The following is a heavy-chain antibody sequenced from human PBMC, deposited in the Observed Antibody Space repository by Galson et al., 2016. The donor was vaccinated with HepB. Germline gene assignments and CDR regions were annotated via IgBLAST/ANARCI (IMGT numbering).Heavy chain of an antibody. CDR2: ISGSGVTT. J-gene: IGHJ1*01. V-gene: IGHV3-23*01. D-gene: IGHD6-13*01. Sequence: SLRLSCAASAFTRHAMSWVRQAPGNGLEWVSEISGSGVTTYYADSVKGRFTISRDDSKNTVFLQMSILRVEDTAVYHCVAAPGGGRYFHHWGQGTLVTVSS. CDR3: VAAPGGGRYFHH. CDR1: AFTRHA.